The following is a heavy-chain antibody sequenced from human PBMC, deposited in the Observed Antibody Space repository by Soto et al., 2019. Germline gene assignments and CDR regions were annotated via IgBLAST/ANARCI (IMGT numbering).Heavy chain of an antibody. J-gene: IGHJ4*02. V-gene: IGHV4-31*03. CDR2: IYYGEST. Sequence: PSETLSLTCTVSGGSISSDESYWSWIRQHPGKGLEFIGYIYYGESTYYNPSLESRVTISIDKSQNQFSLKLTSMTATDTAVYYCAREVAATTHFDYWGQGALVTVSS. CDR3: AREVAATTHFDY. D-gene: IGHD5-12*01. CDR1: GGSISSDESY.